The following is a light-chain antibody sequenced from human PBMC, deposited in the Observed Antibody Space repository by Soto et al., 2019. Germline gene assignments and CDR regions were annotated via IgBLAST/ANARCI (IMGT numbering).Light chain of an antibody. Sequence: EIVLTQSPGTLSLSPGERATLSCRASQSVSSNYFAWYRQKPGQTPRLLIYGASSRATGIPDRFSGSGSGTDFTLTITRLEPENFAVYYCPQYGSSLSITFSQGTRLEIK. V-gene: IGKV3-20*01. CDR2: GAS. CDR3: PQYGSSLSIT. J-gene: IGKJ5*01. CDR1: QSVSSNY.